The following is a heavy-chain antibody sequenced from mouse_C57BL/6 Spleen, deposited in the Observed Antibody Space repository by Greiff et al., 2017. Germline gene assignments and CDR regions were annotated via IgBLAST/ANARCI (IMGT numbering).Heavy chain of an antibody. CDR1: GFTFSDYY. J-gene: IGHJ3*01. CDR3: ARVSGSSSWFAY. D-gene: IGHD1-1*01. CDR2: INYDGSST. Sequence: EVQLVESEGGLVQPGSSMKLSCTASGFTFSDYYMAWVRPVPEKGLEWVANINYDGSSTYYLDSLKSRFIISRDNAKNILYLQMSSLKSEDTATYYCARVSGSSSWFAYWGQGTLVTVSA. V-gene: IGHV5-16*01.